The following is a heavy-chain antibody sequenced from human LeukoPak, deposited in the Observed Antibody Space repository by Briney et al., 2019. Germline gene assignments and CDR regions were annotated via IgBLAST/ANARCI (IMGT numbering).Heavy chain of an antibody. D-gene: IGHD2-8*01. CDR2: ISGSSSST. CDR3: VDLNAPL. CDR1: GFTFSTYS. V-gene: IGHV3-48*04. Sequence: GGSLRLSCAASGFTFSTYSMNWVRQAPGRGLEWVSYISGSSSSTKYADSVKGRFTISRDNAKKTLYLQMNSLRVEDTAVYYCVDLNAPLWGQGTLVTVSS. J-gene: IGHJ4*02.